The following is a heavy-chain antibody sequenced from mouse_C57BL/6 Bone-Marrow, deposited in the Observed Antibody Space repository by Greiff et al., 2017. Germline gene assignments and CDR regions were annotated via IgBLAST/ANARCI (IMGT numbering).Heavy chain of an antibody. CDR2: IYPRSGNT. CDR3: ARNGNYPYWYFDV. Sequence: VQLQQSGAELARPGASVKLSCKASGYTFTSYGISWVKQRTGQGLEWIGEIYPRSGNTYYNEKFKGKATLPADKSSSTAYMELRSLTSEDSAVYFCARNGNYPYWYFDVWGTGTTVTVSS. V-gene: IGHV1-81*01. J-gene: IGHJ1*03. D-gene: IGHD2-1*01. CDR1: GYTFTSYG.